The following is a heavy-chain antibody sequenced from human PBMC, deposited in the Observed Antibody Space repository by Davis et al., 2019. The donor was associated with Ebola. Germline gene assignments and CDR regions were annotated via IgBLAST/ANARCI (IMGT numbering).Heavy chain of an antibody. V-gene: IGHV1-3*01. CDR3: ARSHRVGMAVEYAFDI. Sequence: AASVKVSCKASGYTFTSYAMHWVRQAPGQRLEWMGWINAGNGNTKYSQKFQGRVTITRDTSASTAYMELSSLRSEDTAVYYCARSHRVGMAVEYAFDIWGQGTTVTVSS. CDR1: GYTFTSYA. D-gene: IGHD6-19*01. CDR2: INAGNGNT. J-gene: IGHJ3*02.